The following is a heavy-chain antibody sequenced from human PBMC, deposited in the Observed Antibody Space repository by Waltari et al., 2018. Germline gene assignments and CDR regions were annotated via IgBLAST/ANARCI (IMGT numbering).Heavy chain of an antibody. J-gene: IGHJ4*02. D-gene: IGHD3-22*01. CDR3: LRDSSGSHFDY. CDR1: GYTFTGYA. CDR2: INPKNGDT. Sequence: LVQSGAEVKKPGASVKVSCKPSGYTFTGYAILWVRQAPGQGLEWMGRINPKNGDTHYAQKCQGRVAMTTDTSTNTAFMELHSLRSDDTAVYYCLRDSSGSHFDYWGQGTLVTVSS. V-gene: IGHV1-2*06.